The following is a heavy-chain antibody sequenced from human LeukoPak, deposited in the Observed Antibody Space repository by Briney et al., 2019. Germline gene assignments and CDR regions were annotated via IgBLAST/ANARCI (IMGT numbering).Heavy chain of an antibody. CDR1: GFNLADSG. J-gene: IGHJ6*03. D-gene: IGHD3-22*01. CDR2: ISWNSGTI. V-gene: IGHV3-9*01. CDR3: AKDSSGLQDFYYMDV. Sequence: GGSLRLSCAASGFNLADSGMHWVRQAPGKGPEWVSGISWNSGTIVYADSVKGRFTISRDNGKNSLYLQMNSLRAEDTALYYCAKDSSGLQDFYYMDVWGKGTTVTVSS.